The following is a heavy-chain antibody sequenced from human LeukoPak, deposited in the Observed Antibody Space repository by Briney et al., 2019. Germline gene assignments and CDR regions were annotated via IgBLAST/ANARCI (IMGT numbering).Heavy chain of an antibody. Sequence: ASVKVSCKASGYTFTSYYMHWVRQAPGQGLEWMGIINPSGGSTSYAQKFQGRVTMTRDTSTSTVYMELSSLRSEDTAVYYCATDPDSGSYLNAFDIWGQGTMVTVSS. CDR3: ATDPDSGSYLNAFDI. CDR1: GYTFTSYY. CDR2: INPSGGST. D-gene: IGHD1-26*01. J-gene: IGHJ3*02. V-gene: IGHV1-46*01.